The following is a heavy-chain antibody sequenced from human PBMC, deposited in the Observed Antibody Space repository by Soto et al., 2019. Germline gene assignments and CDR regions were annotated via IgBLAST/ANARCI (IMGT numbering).Heavy chain of an antibody. CDR2: VATQNSNT. D-gene: IGHD3-22*01. CDR1: GYTFTDYG. CDR3: ARELHTFSSAYYSFDY. V-gene: IGHV1-18*01. Sequence: ASVKVSCKTSGYTFTDYGLAWLRQAPGQSPEWMGWVATQNSNTNYAQKFQDRVTMTTDASTATTYMELRRLRSDDTAMYYCARELHTFSSAYYSFDYWGKGTLVTVSS. J-gene: IGHJ4*02.